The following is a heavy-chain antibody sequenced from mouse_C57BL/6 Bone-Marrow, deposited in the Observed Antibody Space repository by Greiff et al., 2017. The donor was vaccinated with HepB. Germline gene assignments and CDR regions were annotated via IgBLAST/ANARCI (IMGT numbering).Heavy chain of an antibody. Sequence: EVQLQQSGPELVKPGASVKISCKASGYTFTDYYMNWVKQSPGKSLEWIGDINPNNGGTSYNQKFKGKATLTVDKSSSTDYMERRSLTSEDSAVYYCARGNIAGELDYEGQGTTLTVSS. V-gene: IGHV1-26*01. CDR2: INPNNGGT. CDR3: ARGNIAGELDY. CDR1: GYTFTDYY. J-gene: IGHJ2*01.